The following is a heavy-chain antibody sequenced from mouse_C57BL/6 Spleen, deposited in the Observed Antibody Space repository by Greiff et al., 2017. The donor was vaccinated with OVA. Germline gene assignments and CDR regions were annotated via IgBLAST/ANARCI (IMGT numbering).Heavy chain of an antibody. V-gene: IGHV1-69*01. J-gene: IGHJ1*03. D-gene: IGHD1-1*01. CDR1: GYTFTSYW. CDR2: IDPSDSYT. CDR3: ARPITTVPYWYFDV. Sequence: QVQLQQPGAELVMPGASVKLSCKASGYTFTSYWMHWVKQRPGPGLEWIGEIDPSDSYTNYNQKFKGKSTLTVDKSSSTAYMQLSSLTSEDSAVYYCARPITTVPYWYFDVWGTGTTVTVSS.